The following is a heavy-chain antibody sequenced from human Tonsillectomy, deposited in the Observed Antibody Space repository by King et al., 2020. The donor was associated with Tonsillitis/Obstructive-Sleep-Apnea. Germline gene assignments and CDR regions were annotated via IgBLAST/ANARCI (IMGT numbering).Heavy chain of an antibody. J-gene: IGHJ4*02. V-gene: IGHV4-59*01. CDR1: WGYISKYY. CDR3: ARGGYYYDNSGYYNY. Sequence: QLQESGPGLVKPSETLSLTFTGSWGYISKYYWSLSRQPPGKGREWVGYIYHSGGTNHHPSLRTRVTISVDTSKNQLSLKLSSVTAADTAVYFCARGGYYYDNSGYYNYWGQGTLVTVSS. D-gene: IGHD3-22*01. CDR2: IYHSGGT.